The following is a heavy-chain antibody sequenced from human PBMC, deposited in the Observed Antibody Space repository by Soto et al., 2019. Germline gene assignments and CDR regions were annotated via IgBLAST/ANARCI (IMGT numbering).Heavy chain of an antibody. J-gene: IGHJ4*02. D-gene: IGHD5-12*01. CDR1: GFTFNNYP. CDR2: ISAGGDKT. V-gene: IGHV3-23*01. Sequence: GGSLRLSXATSGFTFNNYPMKWVRQAPGEGLSWVSAISAGGDKTYYAVSVKGRFTITPDTLRNTLYLQLNCLSAEDTAVYYCAKGLGGNDIDFWGQGTLVTVSS. CDR3: AKGLGGNDIDF.